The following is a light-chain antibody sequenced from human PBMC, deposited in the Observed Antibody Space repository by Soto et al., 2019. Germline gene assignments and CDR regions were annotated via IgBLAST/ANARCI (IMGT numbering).Light chain of an antibody. J-gene: IGKJ5*01. CDR2: GAS. CDR1: PSVSSSY. CDR3: QQYGSSPPIT. Sequence: DIMLTQSPGTLSLSPGERATLSCRASPSVSSSYLAWYQQKPGRAPRLLIYGASSRATGIPDRFSGSGSGTDFTLTISRLEPEDFAVYYCQQYGSSPPITFGQGTRLEIK. V-gene: IGKV3-20*01.